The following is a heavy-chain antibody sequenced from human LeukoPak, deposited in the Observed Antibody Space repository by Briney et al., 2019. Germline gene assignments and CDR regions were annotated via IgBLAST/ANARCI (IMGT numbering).Heavy chain of an antibody. CDR2: IIPIFGTA. J-gene: IGHJ4*02. Sequence: GASVKVSCKASGGTFSSYAISWVRQAPGQGLEWIGRIIPIFGTANYAQKFQGRVTITTDESTSTAYMDLSSLRSEDTAVYYCAREYYGSGSYFDYWGQGTLVTVSS. CDR3: AREYYGSGSYFDY. V-gene: IGHV1-69*05. D-gene: IGHD3-10*01. CDR1: GGTFSSYA.